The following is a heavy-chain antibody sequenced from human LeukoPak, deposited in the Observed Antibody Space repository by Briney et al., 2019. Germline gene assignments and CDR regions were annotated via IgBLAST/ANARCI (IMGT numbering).Heavy chain of an antibody. CDR3: ARGNGDAFDI. CDR2: MNPNSGNT. J-gene: IGHJ3*02. CDR1: GYTFTSYD. V-gene: IGHV1-8*01. Sequence: ASVNVSCKASGYTFTSYDINWVRHAPGQGLEWMGWMNPNSGNTGYAQKFQGRVTITRNTSISTAYMELSSLRSEDTAVYYCARGNGDAFDIWGQGTMVTVSS.